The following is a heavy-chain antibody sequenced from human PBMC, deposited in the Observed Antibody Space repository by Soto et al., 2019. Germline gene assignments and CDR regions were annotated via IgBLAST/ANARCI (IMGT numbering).Heavy chain of an antibody. D-gene: IGHD5-18*01. CDR1: GGSISSYY. CDR2: IYYSGST. Sequence: QVQLQESGPGLVKPSETLSLTCTVSGGSISSYYWSWIRQSPRKGLECIGYIYYSGSTKYNPSLKSRVTISVDTSKNQFSLKLSSVTAADTAVYYCARGRGDTAMAWYYWGQGTLVTVSS. J-gene: IGHJ4*02. V-gene: IGHV4-59*01. CDR3: ARGRGDTAMAWYY.